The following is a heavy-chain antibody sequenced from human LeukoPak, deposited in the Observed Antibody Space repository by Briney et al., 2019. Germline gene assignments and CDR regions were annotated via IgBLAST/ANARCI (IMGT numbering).Heavy chain of an antibody. V-gene: IGHV4-34*01. CDR1: GGSLSGYY. Sequence: SETLSLTCAVSGGSLSGYYWTWIRQPPGKGLEWIGEINHSGSTNYNPSLKSRVTISVDTSKKQFFQKLNSVTAADTAVYYCARRYSSSWSPYYYYYMDVWGKGTTVTISS. CDR3: ARRYSSSWSPYYYYYMDV. D-gene: IGHD6-13*01. J-gene: IGHJ6*03. CDR2: INHSGST.